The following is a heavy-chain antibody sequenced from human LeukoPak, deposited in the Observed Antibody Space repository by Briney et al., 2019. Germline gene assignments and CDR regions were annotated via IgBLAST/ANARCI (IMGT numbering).Heavy chain of an antibody. J-gene: IGHJ3*02. CDR3: AKGRGAFDI. D-gene: IGHD3-10*01. V-gene: IGHV3-30*18. CDR1: GFALNNAW. Sequence: GGPLRLSCVASGFALNNAWMAWVRQAPGKGLEWVAVISNDVINKYYADSVEGRFTISRDNSNNTLYLQMNSLRAEDTAVYYCAKGRGAFDIWGQGTMVTVSS. CDR2: ISNDVINK.